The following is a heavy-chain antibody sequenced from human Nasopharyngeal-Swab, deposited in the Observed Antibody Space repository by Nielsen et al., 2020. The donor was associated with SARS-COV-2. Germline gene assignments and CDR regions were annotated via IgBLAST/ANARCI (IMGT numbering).Heavy chain of an antibody. CDR2: LSGSGGST. D-gene: IGHD3-9*01. J-gene: IGHJ6*02. CDR1: GFTFSSYA. V-gene: IGHV3-23*01. CDR3: ARSKWSDILLTYYYYGMDV. Sequence: GGSLRLSCAASGFTFSSYAMSWVRQAPGKGLEWVSALSGSGGSTYYADSVKGRFTISRDNSKNTLYLQMNSLRAEDTAVYYCARSKWSDILLTYYYYGMDVWGQGTTVTVSS.